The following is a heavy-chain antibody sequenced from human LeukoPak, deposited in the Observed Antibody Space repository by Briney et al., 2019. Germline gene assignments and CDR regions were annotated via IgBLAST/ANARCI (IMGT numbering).Heavy chain of an antibody. CDR1: GFTFSSYW. V-gene: IGHV3-7*01. CDR2: IKQDGSEK. J-gene: IGHJ4*02. D-gene: IGHD2-15*01. CDR3: ARDYRGYRAPYYFDY. Sequence: GGSLRLSCAASGFTFSSYWMSWVRQAPGKGLEWVANIKQDGSEKYYVDSVKGRFTISRDNAKNSLYPQMNSLGAEDTAAYYCARDYRGYRAPYYFDYWGQGTLVTVSS.